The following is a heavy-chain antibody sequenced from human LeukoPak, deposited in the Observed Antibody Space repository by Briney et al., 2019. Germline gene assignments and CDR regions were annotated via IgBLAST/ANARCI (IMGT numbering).Heavy chain of an antibody. V-gene: IGHV4-59*11. J-gene: IGHJ6*03. D-gene: IGHD3-10*01. CDR1: GGSFSRHY. Sequence: KTSETLSPTCTVSGGSFSRHYWTWLRQPPGKGLEWIGHIYSTGTTNYNPSLKSRVTISLDTSKNQFSLKLSSVTAADTAVYYCARTTMVRGTYYMDVWGKGTTVTVSS. CDR3: ARTTMVRGTYYMDV. CDR2: IYSTGTT.